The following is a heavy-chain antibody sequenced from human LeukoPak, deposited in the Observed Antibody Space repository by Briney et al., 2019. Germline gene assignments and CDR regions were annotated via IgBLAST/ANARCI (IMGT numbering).Heavy chain of an antibody. CDR2: ISSSGSTI. CDR1: GFTFSSYE. CDR3: ARDDCSSTSCYVYYYYYGMDV. V-gene: IGHV3-48*03. J-gene: IGHJ6*04. Sequence: GRSLRLSCAASGFTFSSYEMNWVRQAPGKGMEWVSYISSSGSTIYYADSVKGRFTISRDNAKNSLYLQMNRLRAEDTAVYYGARDDCSSTSCYVYYYYYGMDVWGKGTTVTVSS. D-gene: IGHD2-2*01.